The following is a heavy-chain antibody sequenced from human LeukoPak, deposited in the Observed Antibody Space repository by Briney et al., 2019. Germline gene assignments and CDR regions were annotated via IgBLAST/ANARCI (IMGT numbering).Heavy chain of an antibody. CDR1: GFTFSNAW. D-gene: IGHD2-15*01. Sequence: GGSLRLSCAASGFTFSNAWMSWVRQAPGKGLEWVGRIKSKTDGGTTDYAAPAKGRLTISRDDSKNTLYLQMNSLKTEDTAVYYCTTDAHIVVVVAATGIDPWGQGTLVTVSS. CDR2: IKSKTDGGTT. J-gene: IGHJ5*02. V-gene: IGHV3-15*01. CDR3: TTDAHIVVVVAATGIDP.